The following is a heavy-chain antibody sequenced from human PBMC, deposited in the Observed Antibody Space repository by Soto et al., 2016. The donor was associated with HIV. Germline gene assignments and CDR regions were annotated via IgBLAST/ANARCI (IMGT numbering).Heavy chain of an antibody. D-gene: IGHD6-19*01. Sequence: EVQLLESGGGLVQPGGSLRISCAASGFTFSTYAMNWVRQAPGKGLEWVSTISLNGGSTYYADSVKGRFTISRDNFKNTLYLQMNSLRAEDTAVYYCAKFRAAVADTWSDYWGQGPWSRLL. J-gene: IGHJ4*02. CDR3: AKFRAAVADTWSDY. CDR1: GFTFSTYA. CDR2: ISLNGGST. V-gene: IGHV3-23*01.